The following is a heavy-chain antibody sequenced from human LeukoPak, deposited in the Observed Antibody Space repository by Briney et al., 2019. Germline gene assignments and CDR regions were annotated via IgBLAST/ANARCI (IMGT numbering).Heavy chain of an antibody. CDR1: GASISNNNYY. CDR3: ARMVGATKFDY. D-gene: IGHD1-26*01. J-gene: IGHJ4*02. V-gene: IGHV4-39*07. Sequence: KPSETLSLICTVSGASISNNNYYWGWIRQPPGKGLEWIGSIYHSGSTYYNPSLKSRVTISVDTSKNQFSLKLSSVTAADTAVYYCARMVGATKFDYWGQGTLVTVSS. CDR2: IYHSGST.